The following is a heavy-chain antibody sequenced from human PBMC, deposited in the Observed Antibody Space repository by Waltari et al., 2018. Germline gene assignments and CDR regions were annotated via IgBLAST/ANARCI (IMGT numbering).Heavy chain of an antibody. D-gene: IGHD6-6*01. V-gene: IGHV3-23*01. CDR3: AKDEGARLAPTFGMDA. CDR1: GFPFSTYT. Sequence: EMQLLESAGGLVQPGGSLSLSCAASGFPFSTYTMNWVRQAPGKGLEWVAVMTASGLMDYGDSVKGRFIISRDNSKNTLYLEMYRLRVEDTARYYCAKDEGARLAPTFGMDAWGQGTTVIVSS. CDR2: MTASGLM. J-gene: IGHJ6*02.